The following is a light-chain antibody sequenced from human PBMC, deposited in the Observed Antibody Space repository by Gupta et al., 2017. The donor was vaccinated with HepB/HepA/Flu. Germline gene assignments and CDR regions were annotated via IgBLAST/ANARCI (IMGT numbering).Light chain of an antibody. V-gene: IGLV2-14*03. CDR2: DVN. Sequence: QSALAQPGSVSGSPGQSITSPCTGTSSDIGAYYYVAWYQPHPATAPKLIIYDVNIRPSAVSSRFSGSKSGNTASLTISGLQAEDEADYYCSSYTRSHIRLFGGGTKLTVL. CDR3: SSYTRSHIRL. J-gene: IGLJ2*01. CDR1: SSDIGAYYY.